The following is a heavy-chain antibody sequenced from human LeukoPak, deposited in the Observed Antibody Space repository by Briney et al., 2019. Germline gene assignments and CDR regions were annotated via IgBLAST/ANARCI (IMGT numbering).Heavy chain of an antibody. CDR1: GYTFTSYG. CDR2: ISAYNGNT. Sequence: GASVKVSCKASGYTFTSYGISWVRQAPGQGLEWMGWISAYNGNTNYAQKLQGRVTMTTDTSTSTAYMELRSLRSDDTAVYYCARLGPTRPMIVVAPDYWGQGTLVTVSS. D-gene: IGHD3-22*01. CDR3: ARLGPTRPMIVVAPDY. V-gene: IGHV1-18*01. J-gene: IGHJ4*02.